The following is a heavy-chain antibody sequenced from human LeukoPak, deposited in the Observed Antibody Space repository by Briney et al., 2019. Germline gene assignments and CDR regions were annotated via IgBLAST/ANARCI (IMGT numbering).Heavy chain of an antibody. CDR1: GFTVSSNY. Sequence: HPGGSLRLSCEASGFTVSSNYMSWVRQAPGKGLEWVSVIYGGGSTYYADSVKGRFTISRDTSKNTLYLQMNSLRAEDTAVYYCARDRTSGYDYAFDIWGQGTMVTVSS. D-gene: IGHD5-12*01. CDR2: IYGGGST. CDR3: ARDRTSGYDYAFDI. J-gene: IGHJ3*02. V-gene: IGHV3-53*01.